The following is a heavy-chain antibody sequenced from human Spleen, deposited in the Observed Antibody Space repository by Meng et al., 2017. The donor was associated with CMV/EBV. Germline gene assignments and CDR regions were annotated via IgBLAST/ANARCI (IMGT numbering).Heavy chain of an antibody. CDR3: AREFVGAATFDH. J-gene: IGHJ4*02. CDR1: GGSISSGGYY. V-gene: IGHV4-31*03. CDR2: IYYSGST. Sequence: CTVSGGSISSGGYYWSWIRQHPGKGLEWIGYIYYSGSTYYNPSLKSRVTISVDTSKNQFSLNLRSVTAADTAVYYCAREFVGAATFDHWGQGTLVTVSS. D-gene: IGHD1-26*01.